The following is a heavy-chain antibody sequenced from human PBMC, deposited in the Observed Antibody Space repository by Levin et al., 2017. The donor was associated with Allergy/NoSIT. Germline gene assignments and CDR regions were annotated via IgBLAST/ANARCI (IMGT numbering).Heavy chain of an antibody. J-gene: IGHJ4*02. V-gene: IGHV3-21*01. Sequence: SCAASGFTFSSYSMNWVRQAPGKGLEWVSSISSSSSYIYYADSVKGRFTISRDNAKNSLYLQMNSLRAEDTAVYYCAREDGEYYYDSSGYIDWGQGTLVTVSS. D-gene: IGHD3-22*01. CDR3: AREDGEYYYDSSGYID. CDR2: ISSSSSYI. CDR1: GFTFSSYS.